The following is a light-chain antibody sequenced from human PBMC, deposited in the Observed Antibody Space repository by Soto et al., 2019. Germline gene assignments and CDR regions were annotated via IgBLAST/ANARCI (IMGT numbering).Light chain of an antibody. CDR2: EVT. V-gene: IGLV2-23*02. J-gene: IGLJ3*02. CDR3: CSYAGSSTWV. CDR1: SSDVGSYDF. Sequence: HSALTQPASVSGSPGQSITISCTGTSSDVGSYDFVSWYQQLPGKAPKLMIYEVTERPSGVSNRFSASKPGNTASLTISGLQAEDEADYYCCSYAGSSTWVFGGGTKLTVL.